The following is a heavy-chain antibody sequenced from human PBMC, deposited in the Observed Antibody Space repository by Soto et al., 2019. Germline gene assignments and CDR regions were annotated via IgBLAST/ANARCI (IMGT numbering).Heavy chain of an antibody. CDR1: GGSISSGGYY. J-gene: IGHJ5*02. D-gene: IGHD2-15*01. CDR2: IYYSGST. CDR3: ARDGCSGGSCYSSNWFDP. Sequence: QVQLQESGPGLVKPSQTLSLTCTVSGGSISSGGYYWSWIRQHPGKGLEWIGYIYYSGSTYYNPSLKSLVTISVDTSKNQFSLNLSSVTAADTAVYYCARDGCSGGSCYSSNWFDPWGQGTLVTVSS. V-gene: IGHV4-31*01.